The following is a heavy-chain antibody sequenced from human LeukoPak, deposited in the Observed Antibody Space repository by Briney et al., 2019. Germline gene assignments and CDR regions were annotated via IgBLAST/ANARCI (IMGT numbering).Heavy chain of an antibody. Sequence: PGGSLRLSCVSSGFTFSDHYMNWVRQAPGKGLEWVSSISSSSSYIYYADSVKGRFTISRDNAKNSLYLQMNSLRAEDTAVYYCARDKGDSESVYYYDSSGYYGFDYWGQGTLVTVSS. CDR1: GFTFSDHY. V-gene: IGHV3-21*01. D-gene: IGHD3-22*01. CDR3: ARDKGDSESVYYYDSSGYYGFDY. J-gene: IGHJ4*02. CDR2: ISSSSSYI.